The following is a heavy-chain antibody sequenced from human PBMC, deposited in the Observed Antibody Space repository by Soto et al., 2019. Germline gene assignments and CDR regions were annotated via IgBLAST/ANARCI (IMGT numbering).Heavy chain of an antibody. CDR1: GFTFSDYY. CDR2: INTLSNAI. D-gene: IGHD6-19*01. J-gene: IGHJ4*02. V-gene: IGHV3-11*01. Sequence: GGSLRLSCAGSGFTFSDYYMTWIRQAPGKGLEWVSYINTLSNAIYYADSVKGRFTISRDNAKNSLYLQMNSLRAEDTAVYYCARRLQWQLRPLDSWGRGTLVTVSS. CDR3: ARRLQWQLRPLDS.